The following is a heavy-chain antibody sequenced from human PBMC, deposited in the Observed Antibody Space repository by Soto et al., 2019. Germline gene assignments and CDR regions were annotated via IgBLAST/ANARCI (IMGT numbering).Heavy chain of an antibody. Sequence: QITLKESGPTLVKPTQTLTLTCTFSGFSLSTSGVCVGWIRQPPGKALEWLAFIYWDDDKRYSPSLKSRLTISKYSSKNQVVLTMTTMDPVDTATYYCAHHHRDGYPYWYVDLWDRGALVTGSS. V-gene: IGHV2-5*02. CDR3: AHHHRDGYPYWYVDL. CDR1: GFSLSTSGVC. J-gene: IGHJ2*01. D-gene: IGHD5-12*01. CDR2: IYWDDDK.